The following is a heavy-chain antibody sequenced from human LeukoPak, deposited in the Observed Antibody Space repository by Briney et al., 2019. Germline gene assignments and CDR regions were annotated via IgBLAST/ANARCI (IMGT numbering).Heavy chain of an antibody. CDR3: ARAYSSGWLGD. Sequence: SETLSLTCTVSGGSISSYSWSWMRQPPGKGLEWIGYIYYSGTTNYNPSLKSRVTISVDTSKNQFSLKLSSVTAADTAVYYCARAYSSGWLGDWGQGTRVTVSS. CDR2: IYYSGTT. V-gene: IGHV4-59*01. CDR1: GGSISSYS. D-gene: IGHD6-19*01. J-gene: IGHJ4*02.